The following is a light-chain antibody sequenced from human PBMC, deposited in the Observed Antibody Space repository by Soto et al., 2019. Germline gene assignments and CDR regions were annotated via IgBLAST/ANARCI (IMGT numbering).Light chain of an antibody. CDR3: QQRSNWPRFT. Sequence: EIVLTQSPATLSLSPGARATLSCRASQSVSSYLAWYQQKPGQAPRLLIYDASNRATGIPARFSGSGSGTGFTLTISSLEPEDFAVYYCQQRSNWPRFTFGGGTKVEIK. J-gene: IGKJ4*01. CDR1: QSVSSY. V-gene: IGKV3-11*01. CDR2: DAS.